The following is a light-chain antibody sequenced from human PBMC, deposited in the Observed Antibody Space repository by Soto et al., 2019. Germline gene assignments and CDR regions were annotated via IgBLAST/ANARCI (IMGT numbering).Light chain of an antibody. CDR2: DAS. J-gene: IGKJ4*01. CDR1: QTVAKNY. CDR3: QQYASAPLT. V-gene: IGKV3-20*01. Sequence: EIVLTQSPGTLSLSPGERATLSCRASQTVAKNYLAWYQQQPGQAPRLLIYDASTRATGIPDRFTGSGSATDFTLTINRLEPEDFAVYYRQQYASAPLTFGGGTKVEIK.